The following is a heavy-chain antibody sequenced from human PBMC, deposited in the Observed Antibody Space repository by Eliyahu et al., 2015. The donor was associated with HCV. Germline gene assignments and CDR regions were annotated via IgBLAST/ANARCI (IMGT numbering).Heavy chain of an antibody. Sequence: EVQLLESGXGLVQPGGSLRLSCAAXGFTFXXYTXSWVRQAPGKGLEWVSAIGGSGGXTXYADSVKGRFTISRDNSKNTLYLQMNSLRAEDTAVYYCAKDWMAAADNPIPYFDFWGQGTLVTVSS. CDR2: IGGSGGXT. V-gene: IGHV3-23*01. CDR1: GFTFXXYT. J-gene: IGHJ4*02. CDR3: AKDWMAAADNPIPYFDF. D-gene: IGHD6-13*01.